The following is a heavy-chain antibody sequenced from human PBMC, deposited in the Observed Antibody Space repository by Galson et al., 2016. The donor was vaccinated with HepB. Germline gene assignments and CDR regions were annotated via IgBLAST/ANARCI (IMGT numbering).Heavy chain of an antibody. CDR2: ISGAGGTT. D-gene: IGHD2-15*01. V-gene: IGHV3-23*01. CDR1: GFTFRYYA. Sequence: SLRLSCASSGFTFRYYAMTWVRRAPGKGLEWVSDISGAGGTTHYADSVKGRFTISRDNSRDTLYLQMDRLRAADTAVYYCAKERGWYGGPNHGSWGQGTLVTVSS. CDR3: AKERGWYGGPNHGS. J-gene: IGHJ5*02.